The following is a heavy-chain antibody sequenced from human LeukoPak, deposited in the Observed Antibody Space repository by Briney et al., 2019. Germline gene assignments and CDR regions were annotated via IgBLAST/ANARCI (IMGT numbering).Heavy chain of an antibody. CDR1: GFTFSSYW. D-gene: IGHD3-10*01. V-gene: IGHV3-20*04. Sequence: SGGSLRLSCTASGFTFSSYWMHWVRQAPGKGLEWVAGINWNGGGTGYADSVKDRFTISRDNAKNSLYLQIHSLGGEDTAFYYCARDRPSGYYFDLWGQGTLVTVSS. J-gene: IGHJ4*02. CDR2: INWNGGGT. CDR3: ARDRPSGYYFDL.